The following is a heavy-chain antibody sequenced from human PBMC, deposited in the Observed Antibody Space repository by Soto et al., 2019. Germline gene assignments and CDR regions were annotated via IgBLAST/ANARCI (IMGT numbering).Heavy chain of an antibody. Sequence: QVQLVQSGAEVKKPGSSVKVSCKASGGTFSSYTISWVRQAPGQGLEWMGRIIPILGIANYAQKFQGRVTITADKSTSTAYMELSSLRSEDTAVYYCASDGDIVVVPAAIVPEYYYYYMDVWGIGTTVTVSS. J-gene: IGHJ6*03. CDR2: IIPILGIA. CDR1: GGTFSSYT. CDR3: ASDGDIVVVPAAIVPEYYYYYMDV. V-gene: IGHV1-69*02. D-gene: IGHD2-2*01.